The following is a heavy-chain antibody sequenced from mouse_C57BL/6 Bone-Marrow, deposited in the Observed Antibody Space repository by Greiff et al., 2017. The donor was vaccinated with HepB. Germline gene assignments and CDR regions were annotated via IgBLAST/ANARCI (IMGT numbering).Heavy chain of an antibody. CDR1: GFTFSSYA. V-gene: IGHV5-9-1*02. Sequence: EVKLMESGEGLVKPGGSLKLSCAASGFTFSSYAMSWVRQTPEKRLEWVAYISSGGDYIYYADTVKGRFTISRDNARNTLYLQMSSLKSEDTAMYYCTRGATVVGDYFDYWGQGTTLTVSS. D-gene: IGHD1-1*01. CDR3: TRGATVVGDYFDY. J-gene: IGHJ2*01. CDR2: ISSGGDYI.